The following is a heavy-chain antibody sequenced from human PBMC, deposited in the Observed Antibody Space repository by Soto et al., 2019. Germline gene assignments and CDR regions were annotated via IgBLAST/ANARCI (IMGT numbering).Heavy chain of an antibody. D-gene: IGHD1-7*01. CDR1: GDSINSGGYY. J-gene: IGHJ4*01. CDR2: IHYSGST. Sequence: SETLSLTCTVSGDSINSGGYYLSWIRQHPGKGLEWIGYIHYSGSTHYNPSLESRIIVSLDTSKNQFSLKLTSVTAADTAVYYCASADWNSAFDYWGHGTLVTVSS. V-gene: IGHV4-31*02. CDR3: ASADWNSAFDY.